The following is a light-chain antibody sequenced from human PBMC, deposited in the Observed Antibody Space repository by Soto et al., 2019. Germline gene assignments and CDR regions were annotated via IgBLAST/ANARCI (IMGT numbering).Light chain of an antibody. CDR3: CSYASSTWV. CDR2: RNN. CDR1: SSNIGSNY. J-gene: IGLJ3*02. Sequence: QSVLTQPPSASGTPGQRVNISCSGSSSNIGSNYVYWYRQFPGTAPKLLIQRNNQRPSGVPARFSGSKSGTSASLAISGLRSEDEADYYCCSYASSTWVFGGGTKLTVL. V-gene: IGLV1-47*01.